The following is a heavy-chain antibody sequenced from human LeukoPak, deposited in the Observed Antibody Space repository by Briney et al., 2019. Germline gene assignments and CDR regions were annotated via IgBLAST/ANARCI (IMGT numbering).Heavy chain of an antibody. Sequence: ASVKVSCKASGYTFTSYGISWVRQAPGQGLEWMGWISAYNGNTNYAQKLQGRVTMTTDTSTSTAYMELRSLRSDDTAVYYCARDLFYYGSGSYRDYWGQGTLVTVSS. CDR1: GYTFTSYG. J-gene: IGHJ4*02. V-gene: IGHV1-18*01. D-gene: IGHD3-10*01. CDR2: ISAYNGNT. CDR3: ARDLFYYGSGSYRDY.